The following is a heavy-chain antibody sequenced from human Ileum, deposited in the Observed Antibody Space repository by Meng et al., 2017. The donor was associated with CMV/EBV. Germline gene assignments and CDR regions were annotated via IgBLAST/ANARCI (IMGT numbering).Heavy chain of an antibody. V-gene: IGHV3-30*04. Sequence: GESLKISCAASGFTFSSYAMHWVRQAPGKGLEWVAVISYDGSNKYYADSVKGRFTISRDNSKNTLYLQMNSLRAEDTAVYYCARDKTDFWSGYYHYYGMDVWGQGTTVTVSS. CDR3: ARDKTDFWSGYYHYYGMDV. CDR2: ISYDGSNK. CDR1: GFTFSSYA. D-gene: IGHD3-3*01. J-gene: IGHJ6*02.